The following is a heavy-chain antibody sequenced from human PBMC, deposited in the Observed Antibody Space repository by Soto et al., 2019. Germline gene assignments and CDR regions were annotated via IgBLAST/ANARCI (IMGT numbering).Heavy chain of an antibody. CDR1: GFSLTTSGVG. J-gene: IGHJ4*02. D-gene: IGHD5-18*01. Sequence: QITLKESGPTRVKPTQTLTLTCTFSGFSLTTSGVGVGWIRKAPGKALEWLAVIYWDDDKRYSPSLKSRLTITKDTSKNQVVLTMANMDPVDTATYFCAHRGYMYGNWDHGYFDYWGQETLVTVSS. CDR2: IYWDDDK. V-gene: IGHV2-5*02. CDR3: AHRGYMYGNWDHGYFDY.